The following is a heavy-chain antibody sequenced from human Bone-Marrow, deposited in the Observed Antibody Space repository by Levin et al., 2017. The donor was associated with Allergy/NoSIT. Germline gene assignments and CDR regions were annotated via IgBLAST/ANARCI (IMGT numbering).Heavy chain of an antibody. CDR2: FDPEGGKT. V-gene: IGHV1-24*01. Sequence: GESLKISCKVSGYSLREVSIHWVRQTPGKGPEWMGGFDPEGGKTVSAHKFQGRVILTEDTSTDTAYMELSSLTSDDTAVYYCATDTVEDYDFWTGYEHYHGLDVWGQGTTVIVSS. CDR1: GYSLREVS. D-gene: IGHD3/OR15-3a*01. J-gene: IGHJ6*02. CDR3: ATDTVEDYDFWTGYEHYHGLDV.